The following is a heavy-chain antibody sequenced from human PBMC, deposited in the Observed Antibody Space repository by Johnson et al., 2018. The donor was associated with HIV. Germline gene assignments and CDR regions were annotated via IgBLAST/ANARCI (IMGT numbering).Heavy chain of an antibody. V-gene: IGHV3-9*01. CDR2: ISWNSGTI. Sequence: VQLVESGGGLVQSGRSLRLSCAASGFTFDDYAMHWVRQAPGKGLEWVSGISWNSGTIYYADSVKGRFTISRDNAKNSLYLQMNSLRAEDTALYYCAKDLFYDPHAFDIWGQGTMVTVSS. D-gene: IGHD2/OR15-2a*01. J-gene: IGHJ3*02. CDR1: GFTFDDYA. CDR3: AKDLFYDPHAFDI.